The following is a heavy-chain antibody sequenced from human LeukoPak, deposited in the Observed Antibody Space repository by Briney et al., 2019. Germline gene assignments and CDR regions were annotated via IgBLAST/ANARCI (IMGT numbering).Heavy chain of an antibody. CDR1: GGSISSSSYY. V-gene: IGHV4-39*01. Sequence: SETLSLTCTVSGGSISSSSYYWGWIRQPPGKGLEWIGSIYYSGSTYYNPSLKSRITISVDTSKNQFSLKLSSVTAADTAVYYCARQEWLVLGGAFDIWGQGTMVTVSS. CDR2: IYYSGST. J-gene: IGHJ3*02. CDR3: ARQEWLVLGGAFDI. D-gene: IGHD6-19*01.